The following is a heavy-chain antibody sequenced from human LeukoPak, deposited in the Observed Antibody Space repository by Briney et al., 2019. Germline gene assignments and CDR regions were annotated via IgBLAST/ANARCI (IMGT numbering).Heavy chain of an antibody. J-gene: IGHJ3*01. V-gene: IGHV3-23*01. Sequence: TGGSLRLSCAASGFTFSNYGMSWVRQAPGRGREWVLAISGSGGSTYYADSVKGRFTTSRDNTWNTLFLQMNSLRDEDTAVYYCAREFRDAFDVWGQGTRVTVSS. CDR2: ISGSGGST. D-gene: IGHD3-10*01. CDR3: AREFRDAFDV. CDR1: GFTFSNYG.